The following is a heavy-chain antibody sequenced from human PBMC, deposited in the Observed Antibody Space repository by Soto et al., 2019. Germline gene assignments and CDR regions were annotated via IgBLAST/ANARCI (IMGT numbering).Heavy chain of an antibody. V-gene: IGHV1-69*13. D-gene: IGHD2-15*01. CDR3: ASRPVMEVAQYGNWFDP. CDR2: IIPLFGTT. J-gene: IGHJ5*02. CDR1: GGTFSSYP. Sequence: ASVKVSCKASGGTFSSYPINWVRQAPGQGLEWMGGIIPLFGTTHSAQKFQGRLTITADESTSTTYMELSTLRSEDTAVYYCASRPVMEVAQYGNWFDPWGQGTLVTVSS.